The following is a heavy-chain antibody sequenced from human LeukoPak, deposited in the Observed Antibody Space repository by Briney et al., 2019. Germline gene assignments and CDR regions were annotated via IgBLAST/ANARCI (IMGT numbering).Heavy chain of an antibody. J-gene: IGHJ3*02. D-gene: IGHD3-10*01. CDR1: NYSISTDYY. V-gene: IGHV4-38-2*02. Sequence: SETLSLTCTVSNYSISTDYYWGWIRQPPGKGLERIGTMYHSGSTYYNPSLKSRVTISVDTSKNQFSLKLSSVTAADTAVYYCARSDGYGLVGIWGQGTMVTVSS. CDR2: MYHSGST. CDR3: ARSDGYGLVGI.